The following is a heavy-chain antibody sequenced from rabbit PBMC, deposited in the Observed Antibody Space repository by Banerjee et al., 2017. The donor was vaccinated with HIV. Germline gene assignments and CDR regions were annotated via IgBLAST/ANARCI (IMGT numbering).Heavy chain of an antibody. Sequence: QSLEESGGGLVQPEGSLTLTCKASGFDFSSTYYMCWVRQAPGKGLEWIACIYGGSSGSSHYATWAKGRFTISKTSWTTVTLQMTSLTAADTATYFCARDLAGVIGWNFNLWGQGTLVTVS. CDR1: GFDFSSTYY. CDR3: ARDLAGVIGWNFNL. J-gene: IGHJ4*01. D-gene: IGHD4-1*01. V-gene: IGHV1S40*01. CDR2: IYGGSSGSS.